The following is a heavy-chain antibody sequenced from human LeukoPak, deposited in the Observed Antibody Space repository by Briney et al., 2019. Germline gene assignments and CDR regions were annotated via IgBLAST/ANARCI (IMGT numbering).Heavy chain of an antibody. D-gene: IGHD2-15*01. Sequence: SVKVSCKASGYTFTSYDINWVRQATGQGLEWMGGIIPVFAIANYAQKFQGRVTITADESTSTAYMELSSLRSEDTAVYYCARCGGGTTCPSYYYFYMDVWGQGTLVTVSS. CDR1: GYTFTSYD. V-gene: IGHV1-69*13. CDR2: IIPVFAIA. J-gene: IGHJ6*03. CDR3: ARCGGGTTCPSYYYFYMDV.